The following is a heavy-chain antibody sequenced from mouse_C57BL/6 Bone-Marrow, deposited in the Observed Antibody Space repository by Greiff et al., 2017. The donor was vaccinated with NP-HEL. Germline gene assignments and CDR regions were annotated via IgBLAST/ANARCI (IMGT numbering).Heavy chain of an antibody. D-gene: IGHD4-1*01. CDR1: GFTFSDYY. J-gene: IGHJ2*01. CDR3: ARNWPFDY. V-gene: IGHV5-16*01. Sequence: DVKLVESEGGLVQPGSSMKLSCTASGFTFSDYYMAWVRQVPEKGLEWVANINYDGSSTYYLDSLKSRFIISRDNAKNILYLQMSSLKSEDTATYYCARNWPFDYWGQGTTLTVSS. CDR2: INYDGSST.